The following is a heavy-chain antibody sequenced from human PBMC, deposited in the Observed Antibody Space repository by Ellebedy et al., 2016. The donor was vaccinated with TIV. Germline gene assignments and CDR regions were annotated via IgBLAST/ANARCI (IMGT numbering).Heavy chain of an antibody. CDR2: IYYSGST. Sequence: SETLSLTCTVSGGSISSYYWSWIRQPPGKGLEWIGYIYYSGSTNYNPSLKSRVTILVDTSKNQFSLKLSSVTAADTAVYYCARDGFVGAFDYWGQGTLVIVSS. CDR1: GGSISSYY. D-gene: IGHD1-26*01. J-gene: IGHJ4*02. CDR3: ARDGFVGAFDY. V-gene: IGHV4-59*01.